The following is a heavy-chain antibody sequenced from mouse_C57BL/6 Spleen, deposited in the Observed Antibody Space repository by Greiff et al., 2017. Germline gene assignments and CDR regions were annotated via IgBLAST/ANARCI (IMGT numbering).Heavy chain of an antibody. CDR1: GFNIKDYY. CDR2: IDPEDGDT. D-gene: IGHD1-1*01. CDR3: TTTVGDY. J-gene: IGHJ2*01. Sequence: EVKLMESGAELVRPGASVKLSCTASGFNIKDYYMHWVKQRPEQGLEWIGRIDPEDGDTEYAPKFPGKATMTADPSSNTAYLQLSSLTSEDTAVYYCTTTVGDYWGQGTTLTVSS. V-gene: IGHV14-1*01.